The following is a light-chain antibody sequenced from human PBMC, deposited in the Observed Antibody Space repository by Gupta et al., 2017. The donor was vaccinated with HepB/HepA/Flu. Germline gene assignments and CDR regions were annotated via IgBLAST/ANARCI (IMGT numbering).Light chain of an antibody. CDR2: GAS. V-gene: IGKV3-20*01. Sequence: IVLTQTPCTLSLSPGERATLPCRASQSVSSSYLAWYQQKPGQAPRLLIYGASSRGTGIPDRFSGSGSGTDFTLTISRLEPEDFAVYYCQQYGSSWTFGQGTKVEIK. CDR1: QSVSSSY. J-gene: IGKJ1*01. CDR3: QQYGSSWT.